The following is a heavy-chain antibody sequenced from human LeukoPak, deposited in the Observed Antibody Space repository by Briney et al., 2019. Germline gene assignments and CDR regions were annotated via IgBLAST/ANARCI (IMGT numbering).Heavy chain of an antibody. CDR2: VNHSGST. J-gene: IGHJ6*03. D-gene: IGHD3-10*01. V-gene: IGHV4-34*01. CDR1: GGSFSGYY. CDR3: ARLTKNDSGTYRFGKKKRGYMDV. Sequence: SETLSLTCAVYGGSFSGYYWSWIRQPPGKGLEWIGEVNHSGSTNYNPSLKSRVTISVDTSKNQFSLKLSSVTAADTAVYYCARLTKNDSGTYRFGKKKRGYMDVWGKGTTVTISS.